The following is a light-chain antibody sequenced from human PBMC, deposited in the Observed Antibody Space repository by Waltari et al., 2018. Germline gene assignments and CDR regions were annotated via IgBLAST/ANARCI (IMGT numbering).Light chain of an antibody. Sequence: EIVLTQSPGTLSLSPGERATLPCRASQSVTSTYLAWYQQKPGQAPRLLIDGVSSRATGLPDRFSGSGSGTDFTLTISRLDPEDFALYYCQQYGDSPLTFGGGTKVEIK. CDR2: GVS. J-gene: IGKJ4*01. CDR3: QQYGDSPLT. CDR1: QSVTSTY. V-gene: IGKV3-20*01.